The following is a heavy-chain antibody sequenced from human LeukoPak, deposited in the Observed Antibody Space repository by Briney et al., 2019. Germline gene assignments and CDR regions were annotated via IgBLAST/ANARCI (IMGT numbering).Heavy chain of an antibody. Sequence: ASVKVSCKASGYTFTKYYIHWVRQAPGQGLEWMGMIDPSGGSTSYAQNFQGRVTMTRDTSTSTVYMELNSLRSEDTAVYYCARGALCSGCRVYGMDVWGQGTTVTVSS. CDR1: GYTFTKYY. V-gene: IGHV1-46*01. D-gene: IGHD2-15*01. CDR3: ARGALCSGCRVYGMDV. CDR2: IDPSGGST. J-gene: IGHJ6*02.